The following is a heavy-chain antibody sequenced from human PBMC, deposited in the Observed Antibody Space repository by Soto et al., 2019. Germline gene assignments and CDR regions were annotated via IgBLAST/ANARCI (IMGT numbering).Heavy chain of an antibody. CDR2: IIPIFGTA. CDR1: GGTFSSYA. D-gene: IGHD5-12*01. Sequence: QVQLVQSGAEVQKPGSSVKVSCKASGGTFSSYAISWVRQAPGQGLEWMGGIIPIFGTANYAQKFQGRVTITADESTSTAYMELSSLRSEDTAVYYCARVEMATTDYYYYYGMDVWGQGTTVTVSS. CDR3: ARVEMATTDYYYYYGMDV. J-gene: IGHJ6*02. V-gene: IGHV1-69*01.